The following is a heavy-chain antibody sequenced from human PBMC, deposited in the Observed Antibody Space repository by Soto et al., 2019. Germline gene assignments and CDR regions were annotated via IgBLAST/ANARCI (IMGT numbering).Heavy chain of an antibody. CDR1: TESFSTYY. V-gene: IGHV4-34*01. Sequence: SETLSLPCAVHTESFSTYYCSWTRQPPGKGLEWIWEIHPFGDTNYNPSLSNRVTISLDTSKNQFSLKLTSVTAADMAVYFCSRGRDPHNVGRSCGQGTPVTVSS. CDR3: SRGRDPHNVGRS. J-gene: IGHJ4*02. CDR2: IHPFGDT. D-gene: IGHD1-26*01.